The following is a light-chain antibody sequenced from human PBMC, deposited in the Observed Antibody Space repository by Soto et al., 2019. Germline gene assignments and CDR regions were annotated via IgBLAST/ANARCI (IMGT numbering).Light chain of an antibody. V-gene: IGKV3-11*01. CDR3: QQRSKWPLT. Sequence: EIVLTQSPATLSLSPGERATLSCRASESISSYLAWYQQRPGQAPSLLIYDASNRATGIPARFSGSESGTVFTLTIDHLEPEDFAVYYCQQRSKWPLTFGGGTKVEI. J-gene: IGKJ4*01. CDR1: ESISSY. CDR2: DAS.